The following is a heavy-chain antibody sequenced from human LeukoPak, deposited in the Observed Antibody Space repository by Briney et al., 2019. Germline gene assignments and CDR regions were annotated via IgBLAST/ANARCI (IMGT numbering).Heavy chain of an antibody. CDR1: GYSISSGYY. D-gene: IGHD6-13*01. V-gene: IGHV4-38-2*02. CDR2: IYHSGST. CDR3: ASIGTRSEYY. J-gene: IGHJ4*02. Sequence: SETLSLTCTVSGYSISSGYYWGWIRQPPGKGPEWIGIIYHSGSTYYNPSLKSRVTLSVDTSKNQFSLKLNSVTAADTAVYYCASIGTRSEYYWGQGTLVTVSS.